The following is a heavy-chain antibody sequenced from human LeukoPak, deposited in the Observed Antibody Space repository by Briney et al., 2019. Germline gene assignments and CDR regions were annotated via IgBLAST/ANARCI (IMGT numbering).Heavy chain of an antibody. Sequence: SGGSLRLSCAASKFTFRSYDMQWVRQAPGKGLEWVAFIRHDGSNKDYVDSVKGRFTISRDNSKNTLYLQMNSLRIEDTAVYYCAKGAHSSGWPHNWFDPWGQGTLVTVSS. CDR1: KFTFRSYD. CDR2: IRHDGSNK. D-gene: IGHD6-19*01. CDR3: AKGAHSSGWPHNWFDP. J-gene: IGHJ5*02. V-gene: IGHV3-30*02.